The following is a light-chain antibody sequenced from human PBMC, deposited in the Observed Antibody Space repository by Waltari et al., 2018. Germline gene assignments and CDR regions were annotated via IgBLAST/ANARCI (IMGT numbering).Light chain of an antibody. V-gene: IGLV3-19*01. CDR1: GLRSYY. Sequence: SSELTQDPAVSVALGQTVRIACQADGLRSYYASWYQQKPGQAPVRVIYGKNNRPAGIPDRFSGSSSGNTASLTITGAQAEDEADYYCNSRDSSGNHLVFGGGTKLTVL. CDR3: NSRDSSGNHLV. CDR2: GKN. J-gene: IGLJ2*01.